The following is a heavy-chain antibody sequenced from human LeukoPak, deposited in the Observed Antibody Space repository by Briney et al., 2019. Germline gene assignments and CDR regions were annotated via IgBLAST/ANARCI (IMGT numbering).Heavy chain of an antibody. J-gene: IGHJ4*02. Sequence: PGGSLRLSCAASGFTVSSNYMTWVRQVPGKGLEWVSVIYTGGNTYYADSVKGRFTISRDNSKNTVYLQVNSLRVEDTAVYYCARVQAIFQNFDYWGQGTLVTVSS. CDR3: ARVQAIFQNFDY. V-gene: IGHV3-66*01. CDR1: GFTVSSNY. CDR2: IYTGGNT. D-gene: IGHD3-3*01.